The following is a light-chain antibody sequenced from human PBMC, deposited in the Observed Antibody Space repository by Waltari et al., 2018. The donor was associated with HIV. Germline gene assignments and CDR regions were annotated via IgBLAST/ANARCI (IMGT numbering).Light chain of an antibody. V-gene: IGLV2-8*01. CDR3: SSFAGSNNLGV. J-gene: IGLJ3*02. Sequence: QSALTQPPSAPGSPGQSVTIPSTANSSDIGGYNYVSCYQHTQANPPKLLIYEVSKRPSGVPDRFSGSKSGNTASLTVSGLQAEDEADYYCSSFAGSNNLGVFGGGTKLTVL. CDR2: EVS. CDR1: SSDIGGYNY.